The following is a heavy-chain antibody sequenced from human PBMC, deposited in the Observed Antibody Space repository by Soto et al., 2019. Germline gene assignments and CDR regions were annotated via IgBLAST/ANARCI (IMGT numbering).Heavy chain of an antibody. CDR3: ARTFRFAFESDNWFDP. D-gene: IGHD3-3*02. V-gene: IGHV6-1*01. CDR1: GDSVSSNSAA. CDR2: TYYRSKWYN. Sequence: SQTLSLTCAISGDSVSSNSAAWNWTRQSPSRGLEWLGRTYYRSKWYNDYAVSVKSRITINPDTSKNQFSLQLNSVTPEDTAVYYCARTFRFAFESDNWFDPWGQGTLVTVSS. J-gene: IGHJ5*02.